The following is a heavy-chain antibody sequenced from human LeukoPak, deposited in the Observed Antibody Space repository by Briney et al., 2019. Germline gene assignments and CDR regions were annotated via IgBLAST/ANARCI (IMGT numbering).Heavy chain of an antibody. J-gene: IGHJ6*02. CDR1: GFTFDDYA. D-gene: IGHD2-2*01. CDR3: AKDMGACSSTSCPYYYYGMDV. V-gene: IGHV3-9*01. Sequence: GGSLRLSCTASGFTFDDYAMHWVRQAPGKGLEWVSGISWNSGSIGYADSVKGRFTISRDNAKNSLYLQMNSLRAEDTALYYCAKDMGACSSTSCPYYYYGMDVWGQGTTVTVSS. CDR2: ISWNSGSI.